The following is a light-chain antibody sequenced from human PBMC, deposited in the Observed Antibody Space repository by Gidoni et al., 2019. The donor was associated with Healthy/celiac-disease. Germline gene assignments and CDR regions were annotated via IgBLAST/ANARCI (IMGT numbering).Light chain of an antibody. CDR3: AAWDDSLNAYV. V-gene: IGLV1-44*01. Sequence: QSVLTQPPSASGTPGQRVTISGSGSSANIGSNTVHWYQPLPGTAPKRLIHNNNPRPSGVPDRFSGSKSGTSASLAISGLQSEDEADYYCAAWDDSLNAYVFGTGTKVTVL. CDR2: NNN. J-gene: IGLJ1*01. CDR1: SANIGSNT.